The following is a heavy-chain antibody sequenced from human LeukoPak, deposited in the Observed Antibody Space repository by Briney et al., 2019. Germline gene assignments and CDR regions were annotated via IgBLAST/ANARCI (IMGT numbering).Heavy chain of an antibody. Sequence: SETLSLTCAVYGGSFSGYYWSWIRQPPGKGLEWIGYIYYSGSTYYNPSLKSRVTISVDTSKNQFSLKLSSVTAADTAVYYCARDPGHYYAPNWFDPWGQGTLVTVSS. V-gene: IGHV4-30-4*01. CDR2: IYYSGST. CDR3: ARDPGHYYAPNWFDP. J-gene: IGHJ5*02. D-gene: IGHD3-10*01. CDR1: GGSFSGYY.